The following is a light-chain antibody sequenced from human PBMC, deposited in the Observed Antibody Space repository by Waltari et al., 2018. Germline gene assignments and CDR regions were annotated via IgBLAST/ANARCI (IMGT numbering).Light chain of an antibody. CDR1: SSHIGTHT. V-gene: IGLV1-44*01. Sequence: QPVLTQPPSASATPGQKVVTSCSGGSSHIGTHTIIWYQKLPGAAPKLLIYVNNQRPSGVPDRFSGSKSGTSASLVVSGLQSDDEAEYYCAAWDDSLNGLVFGGGTKLTVL. CDR2: VNN. CDR3: AAWDDSLNGLV. J-gene: IGLJ2*01.